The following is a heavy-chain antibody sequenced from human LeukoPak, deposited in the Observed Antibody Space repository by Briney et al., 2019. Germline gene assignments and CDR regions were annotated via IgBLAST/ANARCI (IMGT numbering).Heavy chain of an antibody. V-gene: IGHV3-21*01. D-gene: IGHD6-13*01. CDR1: GFTFSDYY. CDR2: ISSSSSYI. CDR3: ARVAAAGNSFDY. Sequence: GGSLRLSCAASGFTFSDYYMNWVRQAPGKELEWVSSISSSSSYIYYADSVKGRFTISRDNAKNSLYLQMNSLRAEDTAVYYCARVAAAGNSFDYWGQGTLVTVSS. J-gene: IGHJ4*02.